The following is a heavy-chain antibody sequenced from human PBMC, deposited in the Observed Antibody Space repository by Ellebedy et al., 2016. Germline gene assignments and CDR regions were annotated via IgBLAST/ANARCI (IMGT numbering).Heavy chain of an antibody. V-gene: IGHV3-74*01. CDR2: ISGDGSIT. CDR3: ARGGSDMGDF. CDR1: GFSFSTCW. D-gene: IGHD3-16*01. J-gene: IGHJ4*02. Sequence: GESLKISCAASGFSFSTCWMDWVRQAPGKGLVWVSRISGDGSITNYADSVKGRFTISRDNARNTLYLQMNSLRADDTAVYYCARGGSDMGDFWGQGSLVTVSS.